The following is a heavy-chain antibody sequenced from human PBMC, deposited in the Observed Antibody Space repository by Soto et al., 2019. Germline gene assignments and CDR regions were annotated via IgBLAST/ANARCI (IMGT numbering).Heavy chain of an antibody. CDR2: IGTAGDT. CDR1: GFTFSSYD. CDR3: SRGADYDYVWGSYRTAGMDI. Sequence: EVQLVESGGGLVQPGGSLRLSCAASGFTFSSYDMHWVRQATGKGLEWVSAIGTAGDTYYPGSVKGRFTISRENAKNSLYLQMNSLRAGDTAVYYCSRGADYDYVWGSYRTAGMDIWGQPTPVTVSS. V-gene: IGHV3-13*04. J-gene: IGHJ6*02. D-gene: IGHD3-16*02.